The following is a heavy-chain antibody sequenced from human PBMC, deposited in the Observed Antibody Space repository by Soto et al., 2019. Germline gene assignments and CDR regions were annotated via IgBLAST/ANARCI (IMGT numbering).Heavy chain of an antibody. CDR1: GYTFTHYG. CDR3: AIDLHSGGKAWYVDI. J-gene: IGHJ2*01. Sequence: QVQLVQSGDEVKKPGASVKVSCKASGYTFTHYGITWVRQAPGQGLEWMGWINSFSGDTNYPQKLQGRLTMTTVTSTNTVYMELRNLMSDATAVYYCAIDLHSGGKAWYVDIWGRGTMVNVSS. CDR2: INSFSGDT. V-gene: IGHV1-18*01. D-gene: IGHD2-15*01.